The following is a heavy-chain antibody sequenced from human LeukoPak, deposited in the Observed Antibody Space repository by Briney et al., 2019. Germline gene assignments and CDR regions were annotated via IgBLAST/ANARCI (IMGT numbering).Heavy chain of an antibody. J-gene: IGHJ4*02. V-gene: IGHV4-59*01. CDR3: ARTRYSSSWYYFDY. D-gene: IGHD6-13*01. CDR2: IYYSGST. Sequence: SETLSLTCTVSGGSISSYYWSWIRQPPGKGLEWIGYIYYSGSTNYNPSLKSRVTISVDTSKNQFSLKLSSVTAADTAVYYRARTRYSSSWYYFDYWGQGTLVTVSS. CDR1: GGSISSYY.